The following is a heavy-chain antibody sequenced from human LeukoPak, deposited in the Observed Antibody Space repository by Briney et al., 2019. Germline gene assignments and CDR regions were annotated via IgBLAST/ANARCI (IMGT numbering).Heavy chain of an antibody. CDR1: GYTFAGYY. V-gene: IGHV1-2*02. J-gene: IGHJ3*02. CDR2: INPNSGGT. D-gene: IGHD2-8*01. Sequence: ASVKVSCKASGYTFAGYYMHWVRQAPGQGLEWMGWINPNSGGTNYAQKFQGRVTMTRDTSISTAYMELSSLTSEDTAVYYCARRYCTNGVCYDDRGAFDIWGQGTLVIVSS. CDR3: ARRYCTNGVCYDDRGAFDI.